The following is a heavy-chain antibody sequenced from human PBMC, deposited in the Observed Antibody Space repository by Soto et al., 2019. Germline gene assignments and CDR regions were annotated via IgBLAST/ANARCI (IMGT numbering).Heavy chain of an antibody. CDR1: GYTFTSYY. CDR2: FDPEDGET. D-gene: IGHD3-9*01. CDR3: ATRRLAHFDY. Sequence: ASVKVSCKASGYTFTSYYMHWVRQAPGQGLEWMGGFDPEDGETIYAQKFQGRVTMTEDTSTDTAYMELSSLRSEDTAVYYCATRRLAHFDYWGQGTLVTVSS. V-gene: IGHV1-24*01. J-gene: IGHJ4*02.